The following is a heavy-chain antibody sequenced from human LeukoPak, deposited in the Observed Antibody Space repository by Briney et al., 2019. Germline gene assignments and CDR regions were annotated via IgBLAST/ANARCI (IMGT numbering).Heavy chain of an antibody. Sequence: GGSLRLSCAASGFTFSSYSMNWVRQAPGKGLEWVSGISGSDGSTYYADSVKGRFTISRDNSKNTLYLQMNSLRAEDTAVYYCAKAVSCSSTSCYRSYGMDVWGQGTTVTVSS. CDR1: GFTFSSYS. J-gene: IGHJ6*02. CDR3: AKAVSCSSTSCYRSYGMDV. CDR2: ISGSDGST. V-gene: IGHV3-23*01. D-gene: IGHD2-2*02.